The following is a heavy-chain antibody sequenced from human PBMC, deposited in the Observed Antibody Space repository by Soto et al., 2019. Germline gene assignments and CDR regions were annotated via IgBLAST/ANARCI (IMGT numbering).Heavy chain of an antibody. J-gene: IGHJ4*02. CDR2: IKSKGDGETI. D-gene: IGHD6-19*01. CDR3: TTGTIMAEAGRLGY. CDR1: GFTFSNAW. Sequence: EVQLVESGGGLVKPGGSLRLSCAASGFTFSNAWMTWVRQAPGKGLEWVGRIKSKGDGETIDYAAPVKGRITISRDHSKNTLYLQMNSLKIEDTAVYYWTTGTIMAEAGRLGYWGQGTLVTVS. V-gene: IGHV3-15*05.